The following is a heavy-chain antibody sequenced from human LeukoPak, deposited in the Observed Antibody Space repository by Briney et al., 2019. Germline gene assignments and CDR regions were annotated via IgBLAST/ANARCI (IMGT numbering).Heavy chain of an antibody. Sequence: PSETLSLTCTVSGGSISSGGYYWSWIRQHPGKGLEWIGYTYYSGSTYYNPSLKSRVTISVDTSKNQFSLKLSSVTAADTAVYYCARGVATIFGVVIILDWFDPWGQGTLVTVSS. CDR1: GGSISSGGYY. CDR3: ARGVATIFGVVIILDWFDP. D-gene: IGHD3-3*01. J-gene: IGHJ5*02. V-gene: IGHV4-31*03. CDR2: TYYSGST.